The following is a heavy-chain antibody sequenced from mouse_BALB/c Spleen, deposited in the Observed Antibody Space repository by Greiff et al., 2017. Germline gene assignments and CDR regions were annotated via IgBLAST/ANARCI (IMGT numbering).Heavy chain of an antibody. Sequence: EVHLQESGPSLVKPSQTLSLTCSVTGDSITSGYWNWIRKFPGNKLEYMGYISYSGSTYYNPSLKSRISITRDTSKNQYYLQLNSVTTEDTATYYCARGGQLGLPFAYWGQGTLVTVSA. V-gene: IGHV3-8*02. D-gene: IGHD3-2*01. CDR3: ARGGQLGLPFAY. CDR2: ISYSGST. CDR1: GDSITSGY. J-gene: IGHJ3*01.